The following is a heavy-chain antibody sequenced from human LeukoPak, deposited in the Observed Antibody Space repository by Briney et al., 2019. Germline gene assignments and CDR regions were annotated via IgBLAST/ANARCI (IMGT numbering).Heavy chain of an antibody. CDR1: GGSISSGGYY. CDR2: FYHSGST. Sequence: SETLSLTCTVSGGSISSGGYYWSWIRQPPGEGRVGFGYFYHSGSTYYNPSLKSRVTISVDRSKNQFSLKLSSVTAADTAVYYCARDPAEYYDFWSGYLGPDWGQGTLVTVSS. J-gene: IGHJ4*02. D-gene: IGHD3-3*01. CDR3: ARDPAEYYDFWSGYLGPD. V-gene: IGHV4-30-2*01.